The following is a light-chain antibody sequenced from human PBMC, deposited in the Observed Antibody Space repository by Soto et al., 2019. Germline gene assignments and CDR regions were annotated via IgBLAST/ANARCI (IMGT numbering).Light chain of an antibody. J-gene: IGLJ1*01. CDR3: SSYSSTDNVYV. CDR1: RSDIGSFNY. Sequence: QSVLTHPASVSWSPGQSIRISCTGTRSDIGSFNYVSWYQLHPDKAPRLIIYEVTSRPSGISDRFSGSKSGNTASLIISGLQAEDEADYYCSSYSSTDNVYVFGTGTKV. CDR2: EVT. V-gene: IGLV2-14*01.